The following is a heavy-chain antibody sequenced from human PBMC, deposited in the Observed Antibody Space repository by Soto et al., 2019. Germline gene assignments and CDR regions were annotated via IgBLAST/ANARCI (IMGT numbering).Heavy chain of an antibody. V-gene: IGHV3-33*01. CDR1: GFTFSSYG. D-gene: IGHD6-13*01. Sequence: GGSLRLSCAASGFTFSSYGMHWVRQAPGKGLEWVAVIWYDGSNKYYADSVKGRFTISRDNSKNTLYLQMNSLRAEDTAVYYCARDRGGSSWPDYYYYGMDVWGQGTTVTVSS. CDR3: ARDRGGSSWPDYYYYGMDV. CDR2: IWYDGSNK. J-gene: IGHJ6*02.